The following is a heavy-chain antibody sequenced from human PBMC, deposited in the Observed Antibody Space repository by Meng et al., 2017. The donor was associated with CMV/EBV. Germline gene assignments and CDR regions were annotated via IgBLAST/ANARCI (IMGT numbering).Heavy chain of an antibody. D-gene: IGHD3-16*01. CDR2: ISYDGSNK. J-gene: IGHJ6*02. CDR3: ARDSWGYVMRYYGMDV. CDR1: GFTFSSYA. V-gene: IGHV3-30*04. Sequence: GGSLRLSCAASGFTFSSYAMHWVRQAPGKGLEWVAVISYDGSNKYYADSVKGRFTISRDNSKNTLYLQMSSLRAEDTAVYYCARDSWGYVMRYYGMDVWGQGTTVTVSS.